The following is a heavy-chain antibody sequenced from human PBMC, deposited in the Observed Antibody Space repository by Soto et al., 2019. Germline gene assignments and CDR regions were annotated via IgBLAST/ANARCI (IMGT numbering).Heavy chain of an antibody. J-gene: IGHJ4*02. CDR2: ISGSGGST. CDR3: AKYASYYDSSGYYYFDY. V-gene: IGHV3-23*01. D-gene: IGHD3-22*01. Sequence: EVQLLESGGGLVQPGGSLRLSCAASGFTFSSYAMSWVRQAPGKGLEWVSAISGSGGSTYYADSVKGRFTISRDNSKNTLDLQMNSLRAEDTAVYYCAKYASYYDSSGYYYFDYCGQGTLVTVSS. CDR1: GFTFSSYA.